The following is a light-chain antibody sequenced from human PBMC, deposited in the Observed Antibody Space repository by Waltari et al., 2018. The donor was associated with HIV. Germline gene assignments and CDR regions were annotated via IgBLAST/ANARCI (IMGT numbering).Light chain of an antibody. CDR3: CSYAGSYTLKV. CDR2: DVS. CDR1: SSDVGGYNY. J-gene: IGLJ2*01. Sequence: QSALTQPRPVSGSPGQSVTISCTGTSSDVGGYNYVSWYQHHPGKAPKVMMYDVSKRPSGVPDRFSGSKSGNTASLTISGLQAEDEADYYCCSYAGSYTLKVFGGGTKLTVL. V-gene: IGLV2-11*01.